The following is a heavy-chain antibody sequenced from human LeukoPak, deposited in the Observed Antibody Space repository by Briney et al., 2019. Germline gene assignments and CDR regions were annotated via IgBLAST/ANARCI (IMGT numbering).Heavy chain of an antibody. D-gene: IGHD3-3*01. J-gene: IGHJ4*02. CDR1: GFTFLTYG. V-gene: IGHV3-7*05. CDR3: AREEWYLDY. Sequence: GGSLRLSCAASGFTFLTYGMTWVRQAPGRGLEWVARIKEDGSDTYYVDSVKGRFTISRDKAKKTVYLQMNSLRVEDTAVYYCAREEWYLDYWGQGTVVTVSS. CDR2: IKEDGSDT.